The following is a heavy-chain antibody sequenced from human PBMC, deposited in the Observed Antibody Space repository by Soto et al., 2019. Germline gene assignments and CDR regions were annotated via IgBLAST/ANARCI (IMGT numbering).Heavy chain of an antibody. D-gene: IGHD3-16*01. Sequence: GGSLRLSCAASGFTFNTYAMSWVRQAPGKGLEWVSLISATGGGTYYADSVKGRFTISRDNSHNTLYLQVHSLTAEDTAVYYCAKDRRAGGNSAFYFDFWGQGAQVTVSS. V-gene: IGHV3-23*01. CDR3: AKDRRAGGNSAFYFDF. CDR1: GFTFNTYA. J-gene: IGHJ4*02. CDR2: ISATGGGT.